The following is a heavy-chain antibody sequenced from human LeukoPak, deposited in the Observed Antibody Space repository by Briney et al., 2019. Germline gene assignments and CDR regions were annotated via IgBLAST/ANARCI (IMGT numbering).Heavy chain of an antibody. CDR1: GGSFSGYY. V-gene: IGHV4-34*01. CDR2: IYHSGST. D-gene: IGHD1-26*01. J-gene: IGHJ1*01. CDR3: ARSYSGSFLY. Sequence: PSETLSLTCAVYGGSFSGYYWNWIRQPPGKGLEWIGEIYHSGSTNYNPSLKSRVTISVDKSKNQFSLKLSSVTAADTAVYYCARSYSGSFLYWGQGSLVTVSS.